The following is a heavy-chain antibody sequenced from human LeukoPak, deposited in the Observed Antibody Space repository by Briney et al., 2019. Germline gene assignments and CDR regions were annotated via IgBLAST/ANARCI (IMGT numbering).Heavy chain of an antibody. J-gene: IGHJ4*02. D-gene: IGHD2-2*02. CDR2: IIPILGIA. Sequence: GASVKVSCKASGCTFSSYAISWVRQAPGQGLEWMGRIIPILGIANYAQKFQGRVTITADKSTSTAYMELSSLRSEDTAVYYCAREEVGCSSTSCYTFDYWGQGTLVTVSS. V-gene: IGHV1-69*04. CDR1: GCTFSSYA. CDR3: AREEVGCSSTSCYTFDY.